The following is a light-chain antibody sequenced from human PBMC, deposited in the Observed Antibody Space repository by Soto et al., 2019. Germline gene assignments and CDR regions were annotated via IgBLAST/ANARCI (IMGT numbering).Light chain of an antibody. J-gene: IGKJ2*01. CDR3: QQSHSTPPDT. CDR1: QSISRH. Sequence: DIQMTQSPSSLSASVGDRVIITCRASQSISRHLNWYQQRPGKAPKLLIHAASSLQSGVPSRFSGSGSGTDFTLTISNLLPEDFATYYCQQSHSTPPDTFGQGTKLEIK. V-gene: IGKV1-39*01. CDR2: AAS.